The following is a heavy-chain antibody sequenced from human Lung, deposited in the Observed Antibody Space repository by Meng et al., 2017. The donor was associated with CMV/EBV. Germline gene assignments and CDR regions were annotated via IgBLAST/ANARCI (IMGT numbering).Heavy chain of an antibody. CDR2: IYHSGST. CDR1: GGSMSSTNW. CDR3: ARADKVRFDY. V-gene: IGHV4-4*02. J-gene: IGHJ4*02. Sequence: QGQVPGAGPGLVKPSGTLSLTCAVSGGSMSSTNWWSWVRQPPGKGLEWIGEIYHSGSTNYNPSLKSRVSISVDKSKNQFSLKLSSVTAADTAVYYCARADKVRFDYWGQGTLVTVSS.